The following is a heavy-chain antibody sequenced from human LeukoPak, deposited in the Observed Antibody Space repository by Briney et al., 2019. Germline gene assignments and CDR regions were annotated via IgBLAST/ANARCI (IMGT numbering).Heavy chain of an antibody. CDR1: SGTLSSYP. Sequence: VASVKVSCKASSGTLSSYPISWVRQAPGQGLEWMGRVIPIVGITNYGQKFQGRVTLTADISTNTAHMELSGLTFDDTAIYYCARSVASPDAGRGNWFDPWGQGTLVTVSS. D-gene: IGHD3-10*01. CDR3: ARSVASPDAGRGNWFDP. CDR2: VIPIVGIT. V-gene: IGHV1-69*02. J-gene: IGHJ5*02.